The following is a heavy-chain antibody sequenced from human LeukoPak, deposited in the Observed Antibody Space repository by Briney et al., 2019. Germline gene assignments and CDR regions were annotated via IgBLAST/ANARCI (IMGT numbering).Heavy chain of an antibody. CDR3: ARVRDGYNLFQYYFDY. D-gene: IGHD5-12*01. Sequence: GGSLRLSCAASGFTFSDYYMSWIRQAPGKGLEWVSYISSSGSTIYYADSVKGRFTISRDNAKNSLYLQMNSLRAEDTAVYYCARVRDGYNLFQYYFDYWGQGTLVTVSS. CDR1: GFTFSDYY. J-gene: IGHJ4*02. V-gene: IGHV3-11*01. CDR2: ISSSGSTI.